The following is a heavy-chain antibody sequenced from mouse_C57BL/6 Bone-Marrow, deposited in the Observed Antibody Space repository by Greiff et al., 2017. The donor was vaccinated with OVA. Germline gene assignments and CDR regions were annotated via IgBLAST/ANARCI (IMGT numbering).Heavy chain of an antibody. D-gene: IGHD1-1*01. CDR1: GYSITSGYY. CDR2: ISYDGSN. V-gene: IGHV3-6*01. CDR3: ARGTTVVEWYYFDY. Sequence: VQLQQSGPGLVKPSQSLSLTCSVTGYSITSGYYWNWIRQFPGNKLEWMGYISYDGSNNYNPSLKNRISITRDTSKNQFFLKLNSVTTEDTATYYCARGTTVVEWYYFDYWGQGTTLTVSS. J-gene: IGHJ2*01.